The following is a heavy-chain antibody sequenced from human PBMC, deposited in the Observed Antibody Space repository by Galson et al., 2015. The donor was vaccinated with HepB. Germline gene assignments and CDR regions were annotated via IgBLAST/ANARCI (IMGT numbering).Heavy chain of an antibody. CDR1: GYTFTSYG. CDR2: ISAYNGNT. CDR3: ARAYCGGDCYSYYYYYYMDV. Sequence: QSGAEVKKPGASVKVSCKASGYTFTSYGISWVRQAPGQGLEWMGWISAYNGNTNYAQKLQGRVTMTTDTSTSTAYMELRSLRSDDTAVYYCARAYCGGDCYSYYYYYYMDVWGQGTTVTVSS. J-gene: IGHJ6*03. V-gene: IGHV1-18*01. D-gene: IGHD2-21*01.